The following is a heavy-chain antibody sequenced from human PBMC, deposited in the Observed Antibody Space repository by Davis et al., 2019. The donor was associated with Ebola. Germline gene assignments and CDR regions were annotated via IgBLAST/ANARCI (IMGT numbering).Heavy chain of an antibody. CDR3: AVGKYCGSTSCYTGPFDI. V-gene: IGHV1-2*02. J-gene: IGHJ3*02. D-gene: IGHD2-2*02. Sequence: ASVKVSCKTSGYTFTAYYLHWVRQAPGQGLEWMGWINPKNGGTLYEQKFEGRITMTRDTSISTADLELSRLRSDDTALYFCAVGKYCGSTSCYTGPFDIWGQGTMVTVSS. CDR1: GYTFTAYY. CDR2: INPKNGGT.